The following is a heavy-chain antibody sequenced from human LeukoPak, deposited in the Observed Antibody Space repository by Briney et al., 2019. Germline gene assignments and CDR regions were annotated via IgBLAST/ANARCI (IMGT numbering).Heavy chain of an antibody. D-gene: IGHD2-2*01. CDR1: GFTVSSYS. J-gene: IGHJ6*02. Sequence: PGGSLRLSCAASGFTVSSYSMNWVRQAPGKGLEWVSYISSSSSTIYYADSVKGRFTISRDNAKNSLYLQMNSLRAEDTAVYYCARDRNVVVPAAISGMDVWGQGTTVTVSS. CDR3: ARDRNVVVPAAISGMDV. CDR2: ISSSSSTI. V-gene: IGHV3-48*04.